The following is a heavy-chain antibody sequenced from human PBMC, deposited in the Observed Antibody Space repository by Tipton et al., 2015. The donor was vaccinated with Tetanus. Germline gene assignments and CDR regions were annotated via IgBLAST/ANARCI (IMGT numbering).Heavy chain of an antibody. Sequence: TLSLTCGVYGGSFSGYYWSWIRQPPGKGLEWIGEINHSGSTNHNPSLKSRVTISVDRSKNQFSLKLSSVTAADTAVYYCARVRRGATTDLDYWGQGTLVTVSS. J-gene: IGHJ4*02. CDR3: ARVRRGATTDLDY. CDR2: INHSGST. V-gene: IGHV4-34*01. D-gene: IGHD5-12*01. CDR1: GGSFSGYY.